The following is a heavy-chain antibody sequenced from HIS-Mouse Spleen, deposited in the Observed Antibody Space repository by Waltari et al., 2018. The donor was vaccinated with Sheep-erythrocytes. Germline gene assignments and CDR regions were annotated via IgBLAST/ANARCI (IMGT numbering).Heavy chain of an antibody. Sequence: GGVVQPGRSLRLSCAASGFTFSSYAMHWVRQAPGKGLEWVAVISYDGRNKYYADSMKGRFTISRDNSKNTLYLQMNSLRAEDTAVYYCARGAYSSSWYPFQHWGQGTLVTVSS. D-gene: IGHD6-13*01. CDR2: ISYDGRNK. CDR3: ARGAYSSSWYPFQH. CDR1: GFTFSSYA. V-gene: IGHV3-30*04. J-gene: IGHJ1*01.